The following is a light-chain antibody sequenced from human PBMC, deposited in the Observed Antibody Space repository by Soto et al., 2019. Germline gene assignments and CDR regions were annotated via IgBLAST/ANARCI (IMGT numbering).Light chain of an antibody. V-gene: IGKV3-15*01. J-gene: IGKJ1*01. CDR2: GAS. Sequence: EIVMTQSPATLSVSPGERATLSCRASQSVSSNLAWYRQKPGQAPRLLIYGASTRATNISPRLNGSGSGTEFTLTITDLQSEDFAVYHCQQYNTWPRTFGQGTKLEIK. CDR1: QSVSSN. CDR3: QQYNTWPRT.